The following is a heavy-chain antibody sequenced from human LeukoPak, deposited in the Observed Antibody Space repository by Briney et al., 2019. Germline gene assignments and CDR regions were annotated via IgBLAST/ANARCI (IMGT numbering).Heavy chain of an antibody. D-gene: IGHD2/OR15-2a*01. CDR3: ARDRISAVADAFDI. J-gene: IGHJ3*02. V-gene: IGHV4-4*07. CDR2: IYTSGST. Sequence: SETVSLTCSVSGGSLSGYYWSWIRQPAGKGLEWIGRIYTSGSTNYSPSLQSRVTMSVDTSKNQFSLKLSSVTAADTAVYYCARDRISAVADAFDIWGQGTMVTVSS. CDR1: GGSLSGYY.